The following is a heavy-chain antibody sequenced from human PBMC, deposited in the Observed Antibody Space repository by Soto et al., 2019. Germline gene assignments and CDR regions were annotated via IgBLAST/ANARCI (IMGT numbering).Heavy chain of an antibody. CDR3: AKSRAYYYDSSGYYDWFDP. J-gene: IGHJ5*02. D-gene: IGHD3-22*01. V-gene: IGHV3-23*01. CDR1: GFTFSIYA. Sequence: GGSLRLSCAASGFTFSIYAMSWVRQAPGKGLEWVSAISGSGGSTYYADSVKGGFTISRDNSKNTLYLQMNSLRAEDTAVYYCAKSRAYYYDSSGYYDWFDPWGQGTLVTVSS. CDR2: ISGSGGST.